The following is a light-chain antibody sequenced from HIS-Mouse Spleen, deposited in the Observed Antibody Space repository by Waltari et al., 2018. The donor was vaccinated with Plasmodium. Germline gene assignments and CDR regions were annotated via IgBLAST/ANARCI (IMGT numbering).Light chain of an antibody. Sequence: SSELTQDPAVSVALGQTIRITCQGDSLRSYSASWYQQKPGQAPVLVVYGKKNRPYGIPDRCAGSSSGNTASLTITGAQAEDEADYYCNSRDSSGNHLNVVFGGGTKLTVL. CDR1: SLRSYS. J-gene: IGLJ2*01. V-gene: IGLV3-19*01. CDR3: NSRDSSGNHLNVV. CDR2: GKK.